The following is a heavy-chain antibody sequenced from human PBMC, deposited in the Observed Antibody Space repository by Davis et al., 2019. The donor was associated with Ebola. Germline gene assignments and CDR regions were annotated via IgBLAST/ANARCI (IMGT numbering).Heavy chain of an antibody. D-gene: IGHD3-10*01. CDR1: GYTFTSYY. CDR3: ARDFLRGEDY. CDR2: INPSGGST. V-gene: IGHV1-46*01. Sequence: ASVKVSCKASGYTFTSYYMHWVRQAPGQGLEWMGIINPSGGSTSYAQKLQGRVTMTTDTSTSTAYMELRSLRSDDTAVYYCARDFLRGEDYWGQGTLVTVSS. J-gene: IGHJ4*02.